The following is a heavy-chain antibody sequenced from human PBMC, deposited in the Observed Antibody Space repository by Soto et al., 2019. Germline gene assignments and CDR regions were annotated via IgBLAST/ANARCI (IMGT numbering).Heavy chain of an antibody. V-gene: IGHV3-64D*06. CDR2: ISSNGGST. J-gene: IGHJ3*01. Sequence: LRLSCSASGFTFSSYAMHWVRQAPGKGLEYVSAISSNGGSTYYADSVKGRFTISRDNSKNTLYLQMSSLRAEDMAVYYCVKCGDPLYSYSGFFDLWGQGTMVTVS. CDR1: GFTFSSYA. D-gene: IGHD2-21*01. CDR3: VKCGDPLYSYSGFFDL.